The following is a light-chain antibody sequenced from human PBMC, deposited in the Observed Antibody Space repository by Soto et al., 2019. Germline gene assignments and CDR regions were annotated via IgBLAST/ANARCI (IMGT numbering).Light chain of an antibody. CDR2: EAS. V-gene: IGKV3-11*01. CDR1: QSVGGY. Sequence: EIVLTQSPATLSLSPGERATLSCRASQSVGGYLDWYQQKPGQAPRLLIYEASNRASGIPARFSGSGSGTDVPLTISRLEPEDLAVYYCHQRSNWPPLTFGGGTKVEIK. CDR3: HQRSNWPPLT. J-gene: IGKJ4*01.